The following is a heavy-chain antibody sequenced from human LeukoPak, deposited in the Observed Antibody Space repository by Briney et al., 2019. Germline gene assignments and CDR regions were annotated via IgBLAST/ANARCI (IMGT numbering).Heavy chain of an antibody. Sequence: TSGGSPRPSCSASGFTFADVWMSWARQVPGKGLEWIGRIISISGGGTSDYPAAVKVRFTISRDDSKNTLYLQMNSLKTEDTAVYYCTTRRGEWVVDFRGQGPRVSVSS. CDR3: TTRRGEWVVDF. V-gene: IGHV3-15*01. J-gene: IGHJ4*02. CDR1: GFTFADVW. D-gene: IGHD3-16*01. CDR2: IISISGGGTS.